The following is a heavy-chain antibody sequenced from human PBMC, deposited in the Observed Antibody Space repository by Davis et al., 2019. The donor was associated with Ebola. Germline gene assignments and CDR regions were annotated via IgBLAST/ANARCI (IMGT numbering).Heavy chain of an antibody. CDR3: ARDQGRLDY. J-gene: IGHJ4*02. D-gene: IGHD1-26*01. CDR2: INPKSGGT. V-gene: IGHV1-2*06. CDR1: GYTFTGYD. Sequence: ASVKVSCKASGYTFTGYDMHWVRQAPGQGLEWMGRINPKSGGTYYAQQFQGRVTMTRDTSITSLYMELSGLTSDDTALYYCARDQGRLDYWGQGTLVTVSS.